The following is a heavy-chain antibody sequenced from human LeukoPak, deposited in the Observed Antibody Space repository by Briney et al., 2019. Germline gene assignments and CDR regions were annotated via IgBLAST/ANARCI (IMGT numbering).Heavy chain of an antibody. CDR3: AQHLDGQLWIFDY. V-gene: IGHV1-2*02. CDR2: INPNSGGT. J-gene: IGHJ4*02. CDR1: GYTFTGYY. D-gene: IGHD5-18*01. Sequence: ASVKVSCKASGYTFTGYYMHWVRQAPGQGLEWMGWINPNSGGTNYAQKFQGRVTMTRDLSISTAYMETRRLSAYRTALYYCAQHLDGQLWIFDYWGQGTVVTVSS.